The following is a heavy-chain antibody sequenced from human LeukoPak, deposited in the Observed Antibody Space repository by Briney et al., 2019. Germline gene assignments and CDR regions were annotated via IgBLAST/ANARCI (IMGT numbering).Heavy chain of an antibody. J-gene: IGHJ6*04. CDR2: ISGSGGIT. V-gene: IGHV3-23*01. D-gene: IGHD4-17*01. Sequence: GGSLRLSCAASGFTFSSYAMSWVRQAPGKGLEWVSAISGSGGITYYADSVKGRFTISRDNSKNTLYLQMNSLRAEDTAVYYCAKCLTVLYGDPTYYYYYGMDVWGKGTTVTVSS. CDR1: GFTFSSYA. CDR3: AKCLTVLYGDPTYYYYYGMDV.